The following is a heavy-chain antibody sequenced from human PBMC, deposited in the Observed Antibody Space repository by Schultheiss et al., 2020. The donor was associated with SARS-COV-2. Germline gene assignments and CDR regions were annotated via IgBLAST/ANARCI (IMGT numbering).Heavy chain of an antibody. CDR2: ISASSAYI. V-gene: IGHV3-21*01. D-gene: IGHD2-15*01. CDR1: GLSFNIYS. Sequence: GGSLRLSCATSGLSFNIYSMYWVRQAPGRGLEWVSSISASSAYIYSADSVKGRFTISRDNAKNSLYLQMNSLRAEDTAVYYCARDRCSGGSCYPDYWGQGTLVTVSS. CDR3: ARDRCSGGSCYPDY. J-gene: IGHJ4*02.